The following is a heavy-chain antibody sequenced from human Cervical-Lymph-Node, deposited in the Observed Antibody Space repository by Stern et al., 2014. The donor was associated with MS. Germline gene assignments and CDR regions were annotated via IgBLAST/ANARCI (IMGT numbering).Heavy chain of an antibody. Sequence: QVQLVESGGGVVQPGSSLRLSCTASGFRFGDHGMHWVRQAPGKGLEWVANIWFDGRLDTYSDSVRGRFTISRDNSDNTLHLQMHSLRVEDTAVYYCARDDHDAIYFDHWGQGALVTVSS. CDR1: GFRFGDHG. J-gene: IGHJ4*02. CDR2: IWFDGRLD. CDR3: ARDDHDAIYFDH. D-gene: IGHD1-14*01. V-gene: IGHV3-33*01.